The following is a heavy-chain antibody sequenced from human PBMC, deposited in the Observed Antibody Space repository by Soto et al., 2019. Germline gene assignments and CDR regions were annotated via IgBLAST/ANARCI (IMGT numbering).Heavy chain of an antibody. Sequence: SETLSLTCAVYGGSFSGYYWNWIRQPPGKGLEWIGEINHSGSPNYNPSLKSRVTISVDTSKNQFSLKLSSVTAADTAVYYCASPSYDSSGYTFLCWGQGTLVTVSS. J-gene: IGHJ4*02. CDR2: INHSGSP. D-gene: IGHD3-22*01. V-gene: IGHV4-34*01. CDR1: GGSFSGYY. CDR3: ASPSYDSSGYTFLC.